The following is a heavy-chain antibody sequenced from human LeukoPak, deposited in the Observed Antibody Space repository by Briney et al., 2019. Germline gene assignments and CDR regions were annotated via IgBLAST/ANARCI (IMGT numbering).Heavy chain of an antibody. D-gene: IGHD6-25*01. Sequence: SETLSLTCTVSGGSISSSSYYWGWIRQPPGKGLEWIGSLYYSGSTYQNPSLKSRVTISVDTSKNQFSLKLSSVTAADTAVYYCASRRGLYWGQGTLVTVSS. CDR2: LYYSGST. CDR3: ASRRGLY. J-gene: IGHJ4*02. V-gene: IGHV4-39*01. CDR1: GGSISSSSYY.